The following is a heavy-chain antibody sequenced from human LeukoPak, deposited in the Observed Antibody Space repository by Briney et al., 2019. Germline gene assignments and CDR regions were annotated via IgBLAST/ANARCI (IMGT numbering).Heavy chain of an antibody. D-gene: IGHD5-24*01. CDR1: GFTFSSYG. V-gene: IGHV3-30*18. J-gene: IGHJ4*02. CDR3: AKDRDWYYFDY. CDR2: ISYDGSNK. Sequence: GGSLRLSCAASGFTFSSYGVHWVRQAPGKGLEWVAVISYDGSNKYYADSVKGRFTISRDNSKNTLYLQMNSLRAEDTAVYYCAKDRDWYYFDYWGQGTLVTVSS.